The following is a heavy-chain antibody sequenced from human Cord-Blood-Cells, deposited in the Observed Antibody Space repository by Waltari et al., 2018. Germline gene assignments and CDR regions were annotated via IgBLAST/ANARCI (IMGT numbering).Heavy chain of an antibody. CDR1: GGSFSGYY. V-gene: IGHV4-34*01. D-gene: IGHD5-12*01. J-gene: IGHJ4*02. CDR2: INHSGST. CDR3: ARGYSGYDLGFDY. Sequence: QVQLQQWGAGLLKPSETLSLTCAVYGGSFSGYYWSWIRQPPGKGLEWIGEINHSGSTSYNPSLKSRVTISVDTSKNQFSLKLSSVTAADTAVYYGARGYSGYDLGFDYWGQGTLVTVSS.